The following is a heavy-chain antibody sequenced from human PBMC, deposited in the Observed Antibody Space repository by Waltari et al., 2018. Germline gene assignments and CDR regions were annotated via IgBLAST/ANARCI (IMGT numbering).Heavy chain of an antibody. CDR2: VRGDGRS. D-gene: IGHD2-15*01. J-gene: IGHJ4*02. Sequence: QLQLQQSGPGLVKPSGTLSLTCTVYGDSMSTPDCWSWVRQSPGKGLGWIGQVRGDGRSNYRPSFASRVTVSLDTSTNQISLKMTSATGADTAVYFCARDRGRGLYLDSWGQGILVTVSP. CDR1: GDSMSTPDC. CDR3: ARDRGRGLYLDS. V-gene: IGHV4-4*02.